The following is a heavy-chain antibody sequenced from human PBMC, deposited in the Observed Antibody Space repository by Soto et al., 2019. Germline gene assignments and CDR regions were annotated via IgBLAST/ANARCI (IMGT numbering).Heavy chain of an antibody. D-gene: IGHD3-10*01. V-gene: IGHV3-15*01. CDR2: IKSKTDGGTT. CDR1: GFTFSNAW. J-gene: IGHJ5*02. Sequence: LRLSCAASGFTFSNAWMSWVRQAPGKGLEWVGRIKSKTDGGTTDYAAPVKGRFTISRDDSKNTLYLQMNSLKAEDTAVYYCTTGYGSGRHGWLDPWGQGTMVTVSS. CDR3: TTGYGSGRHGWLDP.